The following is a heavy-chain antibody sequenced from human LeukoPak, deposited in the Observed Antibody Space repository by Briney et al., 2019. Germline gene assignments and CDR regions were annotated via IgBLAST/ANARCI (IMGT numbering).Heavy chain of an antibody. CDR3: VRGVYYDLLTGYYPGGFDY. Sequence: PSETLSLTCTVSGGSISSYYWSWIRQPAGKGLEWIGRIYSSGSTNYNPSPKSRVTMSVDTPKNQFSLKLSSVTAADTAVYYCVRGVYYDLLTGYYPGGFDYWGQGSLVTVSS. J-gene: IGHJ4*02. V-gene: IGHV4-4*07. CDR1: GGSISSYY. D-gene: IGHD3-9*01. CDR2: IYSSGST.